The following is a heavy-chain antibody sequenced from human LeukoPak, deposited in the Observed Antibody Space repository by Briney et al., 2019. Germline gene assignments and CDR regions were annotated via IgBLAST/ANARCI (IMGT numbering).Heavy chain of an antibody. CDR3: ARGEWLRF. CDR1: GYSFTGYY. J-gene: IGHJ4*02. V-gene: IGHV1-8*02. Sequence: GASVKVSCKASGYSFTGYYMHWVRQATGRGLEWMGWMNPNSGNTGYAQKFQGRVTMTRNTSISTAYMELSSLRSEDTAVYYCARGEWLRFWGQGTLVTVSS. CDR2: MNPNSGNT. D-gene: IGHD5-12*01.